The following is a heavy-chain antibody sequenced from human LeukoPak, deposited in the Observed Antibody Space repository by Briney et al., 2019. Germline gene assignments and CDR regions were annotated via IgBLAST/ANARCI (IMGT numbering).Heavy chain of an antibody. CDR1: GFTFSSYA. CDR2: ISYDGSNK. CDR3: ARGPGTSWVHYMDV. J-gene: IGHJ6*03. Sequence: RSLRLSCAASGFTFSSYAMHWVRQAPGKGLEWVAVISYDGSNKYYADSVKGRFTISRDNSKNTLYLQMNSLRAEDTAVYYCARGPGTSWVHYMDVWGKGTTVTVSS. D-gene: IGHD2-2*01. V-gene: IGHV3-30-3*01.